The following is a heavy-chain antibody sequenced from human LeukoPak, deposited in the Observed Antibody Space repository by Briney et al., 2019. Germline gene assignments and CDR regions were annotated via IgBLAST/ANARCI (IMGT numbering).Heavy chain of an antibody. Sequence: ASVKVSCKVSGYTLTELFMHWVRQAPGKGLEWMGGFDPEDGETIYAQKFQGRVTMTEDTSTDTAYMELSSLRSEDTAVYYCATRYCSSTSCYTNYYYYGMDVWGQGTTVTVSS. D-gene: IGHD2-2*01. CDR3: ATRYCSSTSCYTNYYYYGMDV. CDR2: FDPEDGET. CDR1: GYTLTELF. V-gene: IGHV1-24*01. J-gene: IGHJ6*02.